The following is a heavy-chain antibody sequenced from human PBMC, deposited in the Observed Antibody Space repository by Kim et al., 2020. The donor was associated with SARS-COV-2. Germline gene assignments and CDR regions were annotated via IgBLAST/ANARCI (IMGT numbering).Heavy chain of an antibody. V-gene: IGHV4-31*02. CDR3: ARAADSRRLLFDS. J-gene: IGHJ4*02. Sequence: YTASLMSRVTVSVDPSKIQFSLKLSSVAAADTAVYYCARAADSRRLLFDSWGQGTLVTVSS. D-gene: IGHD2-21*02.